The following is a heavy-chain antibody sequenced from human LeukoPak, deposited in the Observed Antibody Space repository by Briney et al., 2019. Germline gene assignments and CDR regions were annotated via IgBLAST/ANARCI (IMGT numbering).Heavy chain of an antibody. CDR1: GFTFTSYG. Sequence: GGSLRLSCAASGFTFTSYGMNWVRQAPGKGLEWVSYISNSAILYADSVKGRFTISRDNARNALYLQMNSLRAEDTAVYYCAINGCYRGVCAFDVWGQGTMVTVSS. D-gene: IGHD2-21*01. J-gene: IGHJ3*01. V-gene: IGHV3-48*01. CDR2: ISNSAI. CDR3: AINGCYRGVCAFDV.